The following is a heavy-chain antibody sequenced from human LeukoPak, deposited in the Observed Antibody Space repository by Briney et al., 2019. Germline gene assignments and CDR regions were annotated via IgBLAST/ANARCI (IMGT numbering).Heavy chain of an antibody. J-gene: IGHJ4*02. CDR3: ARGLARSRYSYGIDY. CDR1: GFTVSSNY. Sequence: GGSLRLSCAASGFTVSSNYMSWARQAPGKGLEWVSVIYSGGSTYYADSVKGRFTISRDNSKNTLYLQMNSLRAEDTAVYYCARGLARSRYSYGIDYWGQGTLVTVSS. CDR2: IYSGGST. D-gene: IGHD5-18*01. V-gene: IGHV3-53*01.